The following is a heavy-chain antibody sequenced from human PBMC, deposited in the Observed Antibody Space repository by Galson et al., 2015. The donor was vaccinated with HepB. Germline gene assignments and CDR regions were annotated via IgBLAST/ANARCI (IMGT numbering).Heavy chain of an antibody. CDR3: ASTGYSYATDAFDI. J-gene: IGHJ3*02. CDR2: ISYDGSNK. CDR1: GFTFSSYA. V-gene: IGHV3-30*04. D-gene: IGHD5-18*01. Sequence: SLRLSCAASGFTFSSYAMHWVRQAPGKGLEWVAVISYDGSNKYYADSVKGRFTISRDNSKNTLYLQMNSLRAEDTAVYYCASTGYSYATDAFDIWGQGTMVTVSS.